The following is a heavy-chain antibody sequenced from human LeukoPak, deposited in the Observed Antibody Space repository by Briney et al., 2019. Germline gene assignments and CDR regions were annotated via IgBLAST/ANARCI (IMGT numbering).Heavy chain of an antibody. CDR2: MYYSGST. J-gene: IGHJ4*02. V-gene: IGHV4-59*01. CDR1: GDSISTYY. Sequence: SETLSLTCTVSGDSISTYYWSGIRQPPGKGLEWIGCMYYSGSTNYNPSLKSRVTISLDTPKNQFSLRLNSVTAADTAVYYCARGAAGYGPYDYWGQGTLVTVSS. D-gene: IGHD5-12*01. CDR3: ARGAAGYGPYDY.